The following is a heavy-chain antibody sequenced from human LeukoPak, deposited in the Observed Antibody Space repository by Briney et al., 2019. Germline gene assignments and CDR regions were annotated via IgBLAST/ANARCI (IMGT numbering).Heavy chain of an antibody. J-gene: IGHJ3*02. Sequence: ASVKVSCKASGYTFTGYYMHWVLQAPGQGLEWMGRINPNSGGTNYAQKFQGRVTMTRDTSISTAYMELSRLRSDDTAVYYCARRPAYYYDSSGVNDAFDIWGQGTMVTVSS. CDR1: GYTFTGYY. CDR3: ARRPAYYYDSSGVNDAFDI. CDR2: INPNSGGT. D-gene: IGHD3-22*01. V-gene: IGHV1-2*06.